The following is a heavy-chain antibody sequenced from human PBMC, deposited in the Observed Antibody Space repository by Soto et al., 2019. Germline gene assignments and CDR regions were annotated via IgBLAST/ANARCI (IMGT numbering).Heavy chain of an antibody. CDR3: ARSRYYGSGAYTPDDN. CDR1: GYTFTSFY. J-gene: IGHJ4*02. Sequence: QVQLVQSGAEVKKPGASVKISCKASGYTFTSFYMNWVRQAPRQGLEWMGMINPSGGSTSYTQKFQGRATMTRDTSTNTIYLELSSLSSDDTAVYYCARSRYYGSGAYTPDDNWGQGTLVIVSS. CDR2: INPSGGST. V-gene: IGHV1-46*03. D-gene: IGHD3-10*01.